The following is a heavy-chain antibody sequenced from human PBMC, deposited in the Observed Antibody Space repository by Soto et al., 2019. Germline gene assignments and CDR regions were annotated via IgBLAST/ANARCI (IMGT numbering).Heavy chain of an antibody. Sequence: EVQLLESGGGLVQPGGSLRLSCAASGFTFSSYAMSWVRQAPGKGLEWVSAISGSGGSTYYADSVKGRFTISRDNSKKTLYLQMNSLRAEDTAVYYCAKIGDNYYDSSGYYPHDAFDIWGQGTMVTVSS. CDR2: ISGSGGST. D-gene: IGHD3-22*01. J-gene: IGHJ3*02. V-gene: IGHV3-23*01. CDR1: GFTFSSYA. CDR3: AKIGDNYYDSSGYYPHDAFDI.